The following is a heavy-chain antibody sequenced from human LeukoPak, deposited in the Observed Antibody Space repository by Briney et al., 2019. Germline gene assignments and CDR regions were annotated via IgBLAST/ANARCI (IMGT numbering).Heavy chain of an antibody. J-gene: IGHJ4*02. CDR2: INHSGST. Sequence: PSETLSLTCTVSGGSISSYYWSWIRQPPGKGLEWIGEINHSGSTNYNPSLKSRVTISVDTSKNQFSLKLSSVTAADTAVYYCARIVLNEQLVRDYWGQGTLVTVSS. V-gene: IGHV4-34*01. CDR1: GGSISSYY. D-gene: IGHD6-13*01. CDR3: ARIVLNEQLVRDY.